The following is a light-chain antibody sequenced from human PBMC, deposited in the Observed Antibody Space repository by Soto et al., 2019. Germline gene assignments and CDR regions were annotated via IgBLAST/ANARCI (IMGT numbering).Light chain of an antibody. CDR3: QQYGSSPRT. CDR1: QSVSSSY. CDR2: GAS. V-gene: IGKV3-20*01. Sequence: EMVLTQSPGTLSLSPGERATLSCRASQSVSSSYLAWYQQKPGPAPRLLISGASSRATGIPDMFSGSGSGTDFPLTISRLEPEDFAVYYCQQYGSSPRTFVPGTKVDIK. J-gene: IGKJ3*01.